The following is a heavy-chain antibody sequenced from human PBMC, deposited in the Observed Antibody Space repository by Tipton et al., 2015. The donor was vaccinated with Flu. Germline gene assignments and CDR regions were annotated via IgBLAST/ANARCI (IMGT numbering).Heavy chain of an antibody. D-gene: IGHD1-26*01. V-gene: IGHV3-74*01. CDR2: INSDGSST. CDR3: NGGSYGY. J-gene: IGHJ4*02. CDR1: GFTFSSYW. Sequence: SLRLSCAASGFTFSSYWTHWVRQAPRKGLVWVSRINSDGSSTSYADSVKGRFTISRDNAKNTLYLQMNSLRAEDTAVYYCNGGSYGYWGQGTLVTVSS.